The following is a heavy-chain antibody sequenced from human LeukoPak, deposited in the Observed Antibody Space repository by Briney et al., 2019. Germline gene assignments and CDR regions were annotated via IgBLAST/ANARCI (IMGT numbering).Heavy chain of an antibody. CDR1: GGTFSSYA. CDR3: ARDQLGYSGYDLMDV. D-gene: IGHD5-12*01. V-gene: IGHV1-69*05. CDR2: IIPIFGTA. Sequence: ASVKVSCKASGGTFSSYAISWVRQAPGQGLEWMGGIIPIFGTANYAQKFQGRVTITMDESTSTAYMELSSLRSEDTAVYYCARDQLGYSGYDLMDVWGKGTTVTVSS. J-gene: IGHJ6*03.